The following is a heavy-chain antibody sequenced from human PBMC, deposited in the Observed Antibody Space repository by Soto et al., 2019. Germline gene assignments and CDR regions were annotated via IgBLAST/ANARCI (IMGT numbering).Heavy chain of an antibody. V-gene: IGHV3-7*03. CDR2: IDQSGGNK. J-gene: IGHJ4*02. CDR1: EFIFTNFW. CDR3: ARENWVFDY. D-gene: IGHD3-16*01. Sequence: HPGGSLRLSCAASEFIFTNFWMAWVRQAPGKGLEWVANIDQSGGNKYYVDAVKGRFIISRDNSKNSLHLQMNSLRADDTAVYYCARENWVFDYWGQGTVVTVSS.